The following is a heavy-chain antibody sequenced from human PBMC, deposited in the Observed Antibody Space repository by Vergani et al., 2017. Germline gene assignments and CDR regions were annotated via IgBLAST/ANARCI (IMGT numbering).Heavy chain of an antibody. CDR2: ISYDGSNK. J-gene: IGHJ4*02. Sequence: VQLLESGGGLVQPGGSLRLSCAASGFTFSSYGMHWVRQAPGKGLEWVAVISYDGSNKYYADSVKGRFTISRDNSKNTLYLQMNSLRAEDTAVYYCAKDRGSGYYHLYYFDYWGQGTLVTVSS. D-gene: IGHD3-22*01. V-gene: IGHV3-30*18. CDR3: AKDRGSGYYHLYYFDY. CDR1: GFTFSSYG.